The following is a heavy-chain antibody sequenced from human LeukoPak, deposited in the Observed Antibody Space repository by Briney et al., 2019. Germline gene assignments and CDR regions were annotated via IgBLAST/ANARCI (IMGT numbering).Heavy chain of an antibody. Sequence: ASVKVSCKASGYTFTGYYMHWVRQAPGQGLEWMGWLNPNSAATSYPQKFQGRVTMTRDTSISTAYMELSTLTSDDTAVYYCARGGEWCYDSSTYRLFDYWGQGTLVTVSS. V-gene: IGHV1-2*02. CDR2: LNPNSAAT. J-gene: IGHJ4*02. CDR1: GYTFTGYY. D-gene: IGHD3-22*01. CDR3: ARGGEWCYDSSTYRLFDY.